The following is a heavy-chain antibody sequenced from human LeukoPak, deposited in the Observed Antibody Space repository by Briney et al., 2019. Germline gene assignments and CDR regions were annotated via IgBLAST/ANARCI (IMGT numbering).Heavy chain of an antibody. Sequence: SETLSLTCAVYGWSFNDYYWNWIRQPPGKGLEWIGEINARGDTNYNPSLKSRVNISVDTSGKQFSLRLTSMIAADTALYYCARGQVPAARGYNWFDPWGQGTLVTVSS. D-gene: IGHD2-2*01. J-gene: IGHJ5*02. CDR3: ARGQVPAARGYNWFDP. V-gene: IGHV4-34*01. CDR1: GWSFNDYY. CDR2: INARGDT.